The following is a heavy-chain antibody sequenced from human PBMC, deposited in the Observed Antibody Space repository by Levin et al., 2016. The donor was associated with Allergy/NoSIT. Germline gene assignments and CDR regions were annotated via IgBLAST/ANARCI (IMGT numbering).Heavy chain of an antibody. CDR2: IIPIFGTA. CDR1: GGTFNNYG. CDR3: AREEGGDGY. D-gene: IGHD2-21*01. Sequence: SVKVSCKASGGTFNNYGITWVRQAPGQGLEWMGGIIPIFGTANYAQKFQGRVTITADESTSTAYMELSSLRSEDTAVYYCAREEGGDGYWGQGTLVTVSS. V-gene: IGHV1-69*13. J-gene: IGHJ4*02.